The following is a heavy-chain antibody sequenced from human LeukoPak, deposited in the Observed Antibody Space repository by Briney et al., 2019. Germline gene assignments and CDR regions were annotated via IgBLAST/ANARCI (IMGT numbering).Heavy chain of an antibody. CDR2: ISYDGSNK. V-gene: IGHV3-30-3*01. D-gene: IGHD5-18*01. CDR1: GFTFSSYA. J-gene: IGHJ6*03. Sequence: GGSLRLSCAVSGFTFSSYAMHWVRQAPGKGLEWVAVISYDGSNKYYADSVKGRFTISRDNSKNTLYLQMNSLRAEDTAVYYCARDHEGDSYGDWYYYYYMDVWGKGTTVTVSS. CDR3: ARDHEGDSYGDWYYYYYMDV.